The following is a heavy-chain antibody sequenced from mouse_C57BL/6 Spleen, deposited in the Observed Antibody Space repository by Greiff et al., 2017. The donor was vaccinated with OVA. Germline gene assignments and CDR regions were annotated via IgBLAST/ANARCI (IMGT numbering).Heavy chain of an antibody. CDR1: GFSLTSYG. CDR2: IWSGGST. CDR3: ARKGGAPYAMDY. Sequence: VQLQKSGPGLVQPSQSLSITCTVSGFSLTSYGVPRVRQSPGKGLEWLGVIWSGGSTDYNAAFISRLSISKDNSKSQVFFKMNSLQADDTAIYYCARKGGAPYAMDYWGQGTSVTV. V-gene: IGHV2-2*01. J-gene: IGHJ4*01.